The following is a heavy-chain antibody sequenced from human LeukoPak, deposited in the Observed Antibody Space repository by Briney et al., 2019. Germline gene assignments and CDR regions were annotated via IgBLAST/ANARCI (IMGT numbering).Heavy chain of an antibody. CDR3: AGVGGSSEGFDY. V-gene: IGHV4-61*01. D-gene: IGHD1-26*01. CDR1: GGSISSSSYY. CDR2: NFYIGST. Sequence: SETLSLTCTVSGGSISSSSYYWTWLRQFPGKGLEWIGYNFYIGSTNYNPSLESRVTISVDTSKNQFSLRLSSVTAADTAVYYCAGVGGSSEGFDYWGQGTLITVSS. J-gene: IGHJ4*02.